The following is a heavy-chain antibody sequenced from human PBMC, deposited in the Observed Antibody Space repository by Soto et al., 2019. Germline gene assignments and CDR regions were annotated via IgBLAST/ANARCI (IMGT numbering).Heavy chain of an antibody. CDR2: IYYSGST. CDR3: ARVCSSTSCYTDDAFDI. D-gene: IGHD2-2*02. CDR1: GGSISSSSYY. J-gene: IGHJ3*02. V-gene: IGHV4-39*01. Sequence: QLQLQESGPGLVKPSETLSLTCTVSGGSISSSSYYWGWIRQPPGKGLEWMGSIYYSGSTYYNQSLKSRFTISVDTSKNQFSLKLSSVTAADTAVYYCARVCSSTSCYTDDAFDIWGQGTMVTVSS.